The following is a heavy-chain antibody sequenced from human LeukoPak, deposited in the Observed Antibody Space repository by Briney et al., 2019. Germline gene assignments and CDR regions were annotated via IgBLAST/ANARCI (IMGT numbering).Heavy chain of an antibody. J-gene: IGHJ4*02. CDR3: TTEKGGCSSTTCYSLEY. Sequence: GGSLRLSCARSGSILNYAWMNWVRQAPGKGLEWVGRIKSRASGGTTDYAAPVKGRFIVSRDDSKNTVYLQMNSLQTEDTGVYYCTTEKGGCSSTTCYSLEYWGQGTLVTASP. CDR1: GSILNYAW. CDR2: IKSRASGGTT. D-gene: IGHD2-2*01. V-gene: IGHV3-15*01.